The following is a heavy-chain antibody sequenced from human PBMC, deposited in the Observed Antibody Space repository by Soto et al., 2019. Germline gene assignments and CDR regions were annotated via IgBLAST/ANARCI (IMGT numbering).Heavy chain of an antibody. V-gene: IGHV3-74*01. CDR3: ARNLEYYDFWSGYYPEPYYYYYGMDV. Sequence: GGSLRLSCAASGFTFSSYWMHWVRQAPGKGLVWVSRINSDGSSTSYADSVKGRFTISRDNAKNTLYLQMNSLRAEDTAVYYCARNLEYYDFWSGYYPEPYYYYYGMDVWGQGTTVTVPS. CDR1: GFTFSSYW. CDR2: INSDGSST. D-gene: IGHD3-3*01. J-gene: IGHJ6*02.